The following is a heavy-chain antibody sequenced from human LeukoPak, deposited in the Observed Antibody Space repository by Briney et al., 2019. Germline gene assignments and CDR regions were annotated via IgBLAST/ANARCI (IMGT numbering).Heavy chain of an antibody. CDR1: GFTFSSYC. D-gene: IGHD1-26*01. V-gene: IGHV3-7*01. Sequence: GGSLRLPCTASGFTFSSYCMSWVRQPPGKGLEWIASINQNGSAKYNVYSMNGLSTISNNNAKNSLYLQMNSLRAEDTAVYYCARDLGTIATVDWFDPWGQGTLVTVSS. CDR3: ARDLGTIATVDWFDP. J-gene: IGHJ5*02. CDR2: INQNGSAK.